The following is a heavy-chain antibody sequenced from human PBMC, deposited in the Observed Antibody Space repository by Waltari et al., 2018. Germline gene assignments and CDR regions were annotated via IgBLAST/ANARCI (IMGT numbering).Heavy chain of an antibody. CDR1: GGSISSGSYY. D-gene: IGHD3-3*01. Sequence: QVQLQESGPGLVKPSQTLSLTCTVSGGSISSGSYYWSWIRQPAGKGLEWIGRIYTSGSTNYNPALKSRVTISVDTSKNQFSLKLSSVTAADTAVYYCAVSYYDFWSGYSGFDYWGQGTLVTVSS. V-gene: IGHV4-61*02. J-gene: IGHJ4*02. CDR3: AVSYYDFWSGYSGFDY. CDR2: IYTSGST.